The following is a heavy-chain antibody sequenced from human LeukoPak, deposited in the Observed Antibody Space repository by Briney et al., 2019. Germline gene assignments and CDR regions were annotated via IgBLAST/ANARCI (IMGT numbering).Heavy chain of an antibody. J-gene: IGHJ6*02. V-gene: IGHV6-1*01. CDR1: GDSVSSNSAA. Sequence: SQTLSLTCAISGDSVSSNSAAWNWIRQSPSRGLEWLGRTCYRSKWYNDYAVSVKSRITINPDTSKNQFSLQLNSVTPEDTAVYYCAREAGTTGPRAAAGTFYYYGMDVWGQGTTVTVSS. D-gene: IGHD6-13*01. CDR2: TCYRSKWYN. CDR3: AREAGTTGPRAAAGTFYYYGMDV.